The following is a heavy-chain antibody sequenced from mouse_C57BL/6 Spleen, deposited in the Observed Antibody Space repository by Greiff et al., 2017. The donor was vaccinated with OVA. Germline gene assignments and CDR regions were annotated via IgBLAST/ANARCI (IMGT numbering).Heavy chain of an antibody. CDR2: ISYDGSN. Sequence: ESGPGLVKPSQSLSLTCSVTGYSITSGYYWNWIRQFPGNKLEWMGYISYDGSNNYNPSLKNRISITRDTSKNQFFLKLNSVTTEDTATYYCARDHYSWFAYWGQGTLVTVSA. D-gene: IGHD1-1*01. CDR3: ARDHYSWFAY. J-gene: IGHJ3*01. CDR1: GYSITSGYY. V-gene: IGHV3-6*01.